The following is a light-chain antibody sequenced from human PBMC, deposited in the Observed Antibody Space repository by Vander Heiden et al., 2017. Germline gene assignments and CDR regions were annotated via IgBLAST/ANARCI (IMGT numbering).Light chain of an antibody. Sequence: CVLIQPPAASGTPGQRVTISCSGSSSNIGSNYVYWYQQLPGTAPKLLIYSNNQRPSGVPDRFSGSRSGPSASLASSGLRSEDAADYYCAAWDDSLSGRVFGGGTKLTVL. CDR2: SNN. V-gene: IGLV1-47*02. CDR1: SSNIGSNY. J-gene: IGLJ3*02. CDR3: AAWDDSLSGRV.